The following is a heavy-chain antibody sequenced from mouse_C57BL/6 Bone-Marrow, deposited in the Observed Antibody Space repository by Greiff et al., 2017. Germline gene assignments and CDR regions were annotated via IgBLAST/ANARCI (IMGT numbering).Heavy chain of an antibody. V-gene: IGHV1-55*01. J-gene: IGHJ1*03. CDR3: VCVSPYYGSTDWYFDV. CDR2: IYPGSGST. Sequence: QVQLQQPGAELVKPGASVKMSCKASGYTFTSYWITWVKQRPGQGLEWIGDIYPGSGSTNYNEKFKNKATLTVDTSSSTAYMQLSSLTSEDSAVYYCVCVSPYYGSTDWYFDVWGTGTTVTVSS. D-gene: IGHD1-1*01. CDR1: GYTFTSYW.